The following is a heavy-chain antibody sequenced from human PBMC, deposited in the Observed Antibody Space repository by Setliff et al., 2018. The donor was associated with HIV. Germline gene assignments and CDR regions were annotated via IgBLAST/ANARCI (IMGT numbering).Heavy chain of an antibody. CDR2: FDPEDNKI. J-gene: IGHJ4*02. Sequence: ASVKVSCKVSGYTVTELSINWVRQAPGKGPEWMGGFDPEDNKIVYAQKFQGRVTTTEDTSTDTAYMELSSLRPEDTAVYYCARTSDDPINNSYSANFDYWGQGTLVTVSS. CDR1: GYTVTELS. CDR3: ARTSDDPINNSYSANFDY. V-gene: IGHV1-24*01. D-gene: IGHD1-26*01.